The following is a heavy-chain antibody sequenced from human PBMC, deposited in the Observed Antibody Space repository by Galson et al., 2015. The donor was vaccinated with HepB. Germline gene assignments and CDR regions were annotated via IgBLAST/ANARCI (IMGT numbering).Heavy chain of an antibody. CDR2: INSRGGYT. D-gene: IGHD2/OR15-2a*01. CDR1: GYNFADYY. CDR3: AKAKAQDHPYFFDP. Sequence: SVKVSCKASGYNFADYYMHWVRQAPGQGLEWMGIINSRGGYTMYAQNFQGRFTMTRDTSTSTVTMELSSLRPGDTGMYYCAKAKAQDHPYFFDPWGQGTLVTVSS. J-gene: IGHJ5*02. V-gene: IGHV1-46*01.